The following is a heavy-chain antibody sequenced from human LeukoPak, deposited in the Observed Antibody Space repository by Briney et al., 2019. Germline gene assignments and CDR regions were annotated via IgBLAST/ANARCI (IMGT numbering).Heavy chain of an antibody. Sequence: GGSLRLSCVGSGFTFSNYWMSWVRQAPGKGLEWVANIKADGSDKYYVDSVKGRFTISRDDAKNSLYLQMNSLRAEDTAVYYCARHYFDYWGQGTPVTVSS. CDR2: IKADGSDK. CDR1: GFTFSNYW. J-gene: IGHJ4*02. V-gene: IGHV3-7*01. CDR3: ARHYFDY.